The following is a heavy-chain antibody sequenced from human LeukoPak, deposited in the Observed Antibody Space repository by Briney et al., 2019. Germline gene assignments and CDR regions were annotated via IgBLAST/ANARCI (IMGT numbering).Heavy chain of an antibody. V-gene: IGHV4-39*07. Sequence: PSETLSLTCTVSGGSISSSSYYWGWIRQPPGKGLEWIGSIYYSGSTYYNPSLKSRVTISVDTSKNQFSLKLSSVTAADTAVYYCVRTVPSYTVTPPFGAFDIWGQGTMVTVSS. CDR2: IYYSGST. D-gene: IGHD4-17*01. CDR1: GGSISSSSYY. J-gene: IGHJ3*02. CDR3: VRTVPSYTVTPPFGAFDI.